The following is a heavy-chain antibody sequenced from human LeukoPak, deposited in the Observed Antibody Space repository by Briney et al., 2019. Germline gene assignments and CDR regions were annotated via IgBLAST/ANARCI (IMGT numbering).Heavy chain of an antibody. Sequence: SETLSLTCAVYGGSFSGYYWSWIRQPPGKGLDWIGEINHSGSTNYNPSLKSRVTISVDTSKNQFSLKLSSVTAADTAVYYFATSSWLVFDYWGQGTLVTVSS. CDR2: INHSGST. J-gene: IGHJ4*02. CDR3: ATSSWLVFDY. D-gene: IGHD6-19*01. V-gene: IGHV4-34*01. CDR1: GGSFSGYY.